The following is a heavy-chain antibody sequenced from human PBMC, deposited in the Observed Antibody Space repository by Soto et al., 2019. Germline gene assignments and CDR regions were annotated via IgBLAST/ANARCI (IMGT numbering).Heavy chain of an antibody. CDR1: GGSVRSSRFY. J-gene: IGHJ4*02. Sequence: KAXETLSLTCRVSGGSVRSSRFYWGWIRETPGKGLEWSGSIVSSGAMHPNPSLRSRIDISLDSSQNKLSLDLFSVTAADTSVYYCARLGYCTGTSCYTFDSWGQGTLVTVYS. CDR3: ARLGYCTGTSCYTFDS. V-gene: IGHV4-39*01. D-gene: IGHD2-2*02. CDR2: IVSSGAM.